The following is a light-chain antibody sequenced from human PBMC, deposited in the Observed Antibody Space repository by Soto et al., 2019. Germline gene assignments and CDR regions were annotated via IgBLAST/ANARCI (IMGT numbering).Light chain of an antibody. Sequence: DIQMTPSPSTLSVSVGDRVAVTGRASPGIGNYLAWYQQRPGKPPKLLIYLAYLLYSGVTSRFSGSGSGTDFTLTISSLQPEDVATYYCQKYNSAPPTFGPGTKVDIK. CDR3: QKYNSAPPT. J-gene: IGKJ1*01. CDR2: LAY. CDR1: PGIGNY. V-gene: IGKV1-27*01.